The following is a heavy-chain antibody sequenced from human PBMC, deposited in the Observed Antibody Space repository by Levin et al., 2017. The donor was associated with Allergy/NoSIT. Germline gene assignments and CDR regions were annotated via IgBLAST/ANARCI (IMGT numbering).Heavy chain of an antibody. V-gene: IGHV3-11*05. CDR3: ARGPVGAAPHY. Sequence: PGGSLRLSCAASGFTFRDYYMSWIRQAPGKGLELVSYISGTSSAIIYADSVKGRFTISRDNAQNSLYLQMNSLRAEDTAVYFGARGPVGAAPHYWAQGTLLTVSS. CDR1: GFTFRDYY. CDR2: ISGTSSAI. J-gene: IGHJ4*02. D-gene: IGHD1-26*01.